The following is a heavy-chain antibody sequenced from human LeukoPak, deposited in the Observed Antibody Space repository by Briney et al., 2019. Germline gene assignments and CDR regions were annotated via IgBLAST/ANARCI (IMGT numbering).Heavy chain of an antibody. V-gene: IGHV3-30*02. Sequence: GGSLRLSCVASGFTFSSYGMHWVRQAPGKGLEWVAFIRYDGSHKYYADSVKGRFTISRDNSKNTLYLQMNSLRAEDTAVYYCAKRYYYDSSGNAFDIWGQGTMVTVSS. CDR2: IRYDGSHK. J-gene: IGHJ3*02. CDR1: GFTFSSYG. CDR3: AKRYYYDSSGNAFDI. D-gene: IGHD3-22*01.